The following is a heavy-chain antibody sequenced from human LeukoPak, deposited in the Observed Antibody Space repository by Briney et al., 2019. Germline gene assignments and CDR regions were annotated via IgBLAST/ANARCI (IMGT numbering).Heavy chain of an antibody. CDR1: GGSVSSYY. CDR2: IYYSGST. V-gene: IGHV4-59*02. Sequence: PSETLSLTCTVSGGSVSSYYWSWIRQPPGKGLEWIGYIYYSGSTNYNPSLKSRVTISVDTSKNQFSLKLSSVTAADTAVYYCARGDCSSTSCYTRRYWFDPWGQGTLVTVSS. D-gene: IGHD2-2*02. J-gene: IGHJ5*02. CDR3: ARGDCSSTSCYTRRYWFDP.